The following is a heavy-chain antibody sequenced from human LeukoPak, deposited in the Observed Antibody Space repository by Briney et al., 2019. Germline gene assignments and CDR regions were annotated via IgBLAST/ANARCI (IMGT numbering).Heavy chain of an antibody. V-gene: IGHV4-34*01. CDR1: SGSFSDYC. Sequence: SETLSLTCAVYSGSFSDYCWSWIRQPPGRGLEWIGEIYSSGSANYNPSLKSRLAIPVDTSKSQFSLRLNSLTAADTAVYFCARGVVDYSTRSGYLPHWGQGTLVAVSS. J-gene: IGHJ1*01. D-gene: IGHD3-22*01. CDR3: ARGVVDYSTRSGYLPH. CDR2: IYSSGSA.